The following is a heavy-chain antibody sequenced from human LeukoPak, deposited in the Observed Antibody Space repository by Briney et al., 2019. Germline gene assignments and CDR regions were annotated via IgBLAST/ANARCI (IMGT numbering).Heavy chain of an antibody. CDR1: GFTFSTYS. CDR3: AKDLGSDNVGSTDV. J-gene: IGHJ6*02. CDR2: ILYDGRYS. Sequence: GGSLRLSCAASGFTFSTYSMHWVPPGLGKGLEWVAIILYDGRYSYDAHSVKGRFTISTDNSKNTLYLQMNSLRADDTAVYYCAKDLGSDNVGSTDVWGQGTTVTVSS. D-gene: IGHD3-16*01. V-gene: IGHV3-30*18.